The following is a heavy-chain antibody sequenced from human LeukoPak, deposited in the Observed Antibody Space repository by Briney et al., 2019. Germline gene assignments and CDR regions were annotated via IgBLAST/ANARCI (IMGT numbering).Heavy chain of an antibody. CDR1: GGSMSSYY. V-gene: IGHV4-59*08. Sequence: SETLSLTCTVSGGSMSSYYWSWIRQPPGKGLEWIGYIYYSGSTKYNPSLKSRVTISVDTSKNQFSLKLSSVTAADTAVYYCARGARAGYNLDPFDYWGQGTLVTVSS. CDR3: ARGARAGYNLDPFDY. D-gene: IGHD5-24*01. J-gene: IGHJ4*02. CDR2: IYYSGST.